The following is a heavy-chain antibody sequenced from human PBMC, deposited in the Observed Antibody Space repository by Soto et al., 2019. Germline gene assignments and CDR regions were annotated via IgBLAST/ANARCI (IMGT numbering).Heavy chain of an antibody. CDR3: ARTLMIVVPSRYYCYGMDV. V-gene: IGHV1-69*13. CDR2: IIPIFGTA. Sequence: SVKVSCKASGGTFSSYAISWVRQAPGQGLEWMGGIIPIFGTANYAQKFQGRVTITADESTSTAYMELSSLRSEDTAVYYCARTLMIVVPSRYYCYGMDVWGQGTTVTVSS. J-gene: IGHJ6*02. CDR1: GGTFSSYA. D-gene: IGHD3-22*01.